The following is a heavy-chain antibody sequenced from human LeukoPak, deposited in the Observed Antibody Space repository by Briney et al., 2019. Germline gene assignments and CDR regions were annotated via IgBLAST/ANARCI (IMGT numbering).Heavy chain of an antibody. D-gene: IGHD5-24*01. V-gene: IGHV3-23*01. CDR1: GFTFSSSA. CDR3: AKGGLRDGHSYAS. CDR2: ISDTGRLS. J-gene: IGHJ5*02. Sequence: QPGGSLRLPCAASGFTFSSSAMSWVRQAPGKGLEWVAAISDTGRLSYCADSVNGRFTISRDNSKNTLSLQMNSLRAADTAVYYCAKGGLRDGHSYASWGQGTLITVSS.